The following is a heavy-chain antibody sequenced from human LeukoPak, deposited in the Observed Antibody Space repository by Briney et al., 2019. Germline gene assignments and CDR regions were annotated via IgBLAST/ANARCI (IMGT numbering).Heavy chain of an antibody. D-gene: IGHD6-13*01. CDR3: ARLDVAAAGTLGYWFDP. CDR1: GYTFTSYG. J-gene: IGHJ5*02. V-gene: IGHV1-18*01. Sequence: GASVKVSCKASGYTFTSYGISWVRQAPGQGLEWMGWISAYNGNTNYAQKLQGRVTMTTDTSASTAYMELRSLRSDDTAVYYCARLDVAAAGTLGYWFDPWGQGTLVTVSS. CDR2: ISAYNGNT.